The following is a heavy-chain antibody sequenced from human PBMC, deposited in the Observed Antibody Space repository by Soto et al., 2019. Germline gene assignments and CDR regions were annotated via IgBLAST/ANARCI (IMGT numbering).Heavy chain of an antibody. CDR3: VKDQRYCSGGSCYTFDY. D-gene: IGHD2-15*01. CDR1: GFTFSTYG. V-gene: IGHV3-30*18. CDR2: ISDDGRKT. Sequence: VQLVESGGGVVQPGRSLRLSCAASGFTFSTYGMHWVRQAPGKGLEWVAVISDDGRKTYYVDSVKGRFTISRDNPKNTLFLQMNSLRPEDTAVYYCVKDQRYCSGGSCYTFDYWGQGTPVTVSS. J-gene: IGHJ4*02.